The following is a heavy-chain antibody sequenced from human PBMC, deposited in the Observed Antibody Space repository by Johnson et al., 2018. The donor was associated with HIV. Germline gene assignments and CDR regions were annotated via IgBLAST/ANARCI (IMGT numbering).Heavy chain of an antibody. CDR1: GFTFNDYY. CDR3: VREEGNDILTRGDAFDI. V-gene: IGHV3-11*04. Sequence: QVQLVESGGGLVKPGGSLRLSCVASGFTFNDYYMGWIRQAPGKGLEWVSIISSSGRTIYYVDSVKGRFTISRDNAKNSLYLQMNSLRAEDTAVYYCVREEGNDILTRGDAFDIWGQGTMVTVSS. D-gene: IGHD3-9*01. J-gene: IGHJ3*02. CDR2: ISSSGRTI.